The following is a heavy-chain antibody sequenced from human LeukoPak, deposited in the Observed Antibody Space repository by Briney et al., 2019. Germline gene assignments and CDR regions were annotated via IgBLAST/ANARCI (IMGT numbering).Heavy chain of an antibody. CDR2: IYHSGST. Sequence: PSGTLSLTCAVSGGSISSSNWWSWVRQPPGKGLEWIGEIYHSGSTNYNPSLKSRVTISVDKSKNQFSLKLSSVTAAETAVYYCARHVPRWRFGELLGLNWVDPWGQGTLVTVSS. CDR1: GGSISSSNW. CDR3: ARHVPRWRFGELLGLNWVDP. D-gene: IGHD3-10*01. V-gene: IGHV4-4*02. J-gene: IGHJ5*02.